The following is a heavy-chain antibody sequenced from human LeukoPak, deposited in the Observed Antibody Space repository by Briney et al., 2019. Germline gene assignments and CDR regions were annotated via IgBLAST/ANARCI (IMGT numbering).Heavy chain of an antibody. CDR1: GGSFSGYY. D-gene: IGHD2-15*01. J-gene: IGHJ5*02. CDR2: INHSGST. CDR3: AIVVVVAATGNWFDP. V-gene: IGHV4-34*01. Sequence: SETLSLTCAVYGGSFSGYYWSWIRQPPGKGLEWIGEINHSGSTNYNPSLKSRVTISVDTSKNQFSLKLSSVTAADTAVYYCAIVVVVAATGNWFDPWGQGTLVTVSS.